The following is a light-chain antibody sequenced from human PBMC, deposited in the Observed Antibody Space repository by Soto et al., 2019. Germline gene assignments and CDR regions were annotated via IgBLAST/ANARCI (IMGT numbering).Light chain of an antibody. CDR2: KVC. CDR1: QSLVYSDGNTY. V-gene: IGKV2-30*01. Sequence: DVVITQSPLSLPVTLGQPASISCRSSQSLVYSDGNTYLTWFQQRPGQSPRRLIYKVCNRDSGVPDRFSGSGSGTDFTLKISRVEAEDVGVYYCMQGSHWPPVFGQGTKVEIK. CDR3: MQGSHWPPV. J-gene: IGKJ1*01.